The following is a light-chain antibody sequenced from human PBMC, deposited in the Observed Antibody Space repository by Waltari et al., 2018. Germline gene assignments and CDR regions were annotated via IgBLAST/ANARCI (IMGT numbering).Light chain of an antibody. Sequence: SYVLTQTPSVSLAPVQTGIIPCGGDDIESKSVNWYKRQPGQAPVLVMFYDSDRPPGIPDRFSGSNSGNTATLTISRVEDDDEAYYFCQVWDDSNNSGVFGGGTKLTVL. J-gene: IGLJ2*01. CDR2: YDS. CDR1: DIESKS. CDR3: QVWDDSNNSGV. V-gene: IGLV3-21*04.